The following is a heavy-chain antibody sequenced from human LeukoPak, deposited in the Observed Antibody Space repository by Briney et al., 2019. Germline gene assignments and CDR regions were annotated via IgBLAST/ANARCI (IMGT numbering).Heavy chain of an antibody. Sequence: KPSETLSLTCAVSGGSISSGGYSWSWIRQPPGKGLEWIGYIYYSGSTYYNPSLKSRVTISVDTSKNQFSLKLSSVTAADTAVYYCARAGGSGSFLFDYWGQGTLVTVSS. CDR3: ARAGGSGSFLFDY. CDR1: GGSISSGGYS. D-gene: IGHD3-10*01. CDR2: IYYSGST. V-gene: IGHV4-30-4*07. J-gene: IGHJ4*02.